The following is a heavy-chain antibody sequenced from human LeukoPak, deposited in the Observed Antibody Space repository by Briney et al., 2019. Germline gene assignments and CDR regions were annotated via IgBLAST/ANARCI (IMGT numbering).Heavy chain of an antibody. D-gene: IGHD6-25*01. Sequence: GGSLRLSCAASGFTFSSHGMSWVRQVPGKGLEWVSAVSGSGDNTNYADSVKGRFTISRDNSKNTVYLQMNSLRAEDTAVYYCAKESSGTFFYFDYWGQGTLVTVSS. CDR3: AKESSGTFFYFDY. V-gene: IGHV3-23*01. J-gene: IGHJ4*02. CDR1: GFTFSSHG. CDR2: VSGSGDNT.